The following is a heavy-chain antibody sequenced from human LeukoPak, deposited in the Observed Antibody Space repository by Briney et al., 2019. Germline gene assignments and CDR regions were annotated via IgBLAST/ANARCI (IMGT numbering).Heavy chain of an antibody. CDR2: IYYSGST. CDR1: GGSISSYY. CDR3: ARAYFWGIAVAGYYFDY. J-gene: IGHJ4*02. D-gene: IGHD6-19*01. Sequence: SETLSLTCTVSGGSISSYYWTWIRQPPGKGLEWIGDIYYSGSTNYNPSLKGRVTISADTSKNQFSLKLSSVTAADTAVYYCARAYFWGIAVAGYYFDYWGQGTLVTVSS. V-gene: IGHV4-59*01.